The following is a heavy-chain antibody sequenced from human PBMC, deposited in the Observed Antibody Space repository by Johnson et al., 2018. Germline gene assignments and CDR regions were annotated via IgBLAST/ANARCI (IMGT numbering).Heavy chain of an antibody. CDR2: LYHSGST. CDR1: GGSISSGGYS. CDR3: ARTTVTWDYYYYMDV. J-gene: IGHJ6*03. D-gene: IGHD4-17*01. V-gene: IGHV4-30-2*01. Sequence: QVQLQESGSGLVKPSQTLSLTCAVSGGSISSGGYSWSWIRQPPGKGLEWIGYLYHSGSTYYNPSLKSRVTISVDRSQKPFSLKLSSVTAADTAVYYRARTTVTWDYYYYMDVWGKGTTVTVSS.